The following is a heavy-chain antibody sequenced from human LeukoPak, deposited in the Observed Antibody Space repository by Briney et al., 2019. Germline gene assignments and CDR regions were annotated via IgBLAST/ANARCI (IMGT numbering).Heavy chain of an antibody. CDR1: GGTFSSYA. D-gene: IGHD4-23*01. J-gene: IGHJ4*02. CDR3: ARRFGNSYYFDY. V-gene: IGHV1-69*13. Sequence: SVKVSCKASGGTFSSYAISWVRQAPGQGLEWMGGIIPIFGTANYAQKFQGRVTITADESTSTAYMELSSLRSEDTAVYYCARRFGNSYYFDYWGQGTLVTVSS. CDR2: IIPIFGTA.